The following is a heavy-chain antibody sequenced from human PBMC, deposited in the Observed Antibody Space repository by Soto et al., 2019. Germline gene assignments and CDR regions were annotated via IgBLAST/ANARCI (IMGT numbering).Heavy chain of an antibody. D-gene: IGHD6-6*01. Sequence: PSETLSLTCTVSGGPISAFFWNWIRQSPGKGLEWIGRIYQTGYTRYNPSLQSRVPMSVDPSKHQFSLQVRSVTAADTAVYYCARSPSTSSIGSFDIWGQGRMVTVSS. CDR2: IYQTGYT. CDR1: GGPISAFF. J-gene: IGHJ3*02. CDR3: ARSPSTSSIGSFDI. V-gene: IGHV4-4*07.